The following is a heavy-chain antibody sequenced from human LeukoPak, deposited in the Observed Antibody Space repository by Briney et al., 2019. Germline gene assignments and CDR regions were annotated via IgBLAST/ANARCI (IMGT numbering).Heavy chain of an antibody. D-gene: IGHD1-26*01. Sequence: GGSLRLSCAASGFTFSSYAMHWVRQAPGKGLEWVAVISYDGSNKYYADSVKGRFTISRDNSKNTLYLQMNSLRAEDTAVYYCARGKGGSYSYNWFDPWGQGTLVTVSS. J-gene: IGHJ5*02. CDR2: ISYDGSNK. CDR1: GFTFSSYA. V-gene: IGHV3-30*04. CDR3: ARGKGGSYSYNWFDP.